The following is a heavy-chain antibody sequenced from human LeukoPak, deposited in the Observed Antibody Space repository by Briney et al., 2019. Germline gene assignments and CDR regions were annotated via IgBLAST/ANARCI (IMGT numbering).Heavy chain of an antibody. CDR3: ARDSGGGYCSGGSCYSSRDAFDI. V-gene: IGHV1-2*02. Sequence: WASVKVSCKASGYTFTGYYMHWVRQAPGQGLEWMGWINPNSGGTNYAQKFQGRVTMTRDTSISTAYMELSRLRSDDTAVYYCARDSGGGYCSGGSCYSSRDAFDIWGQGTMVTVSS. CDR1: GYTFTGYY. CDR2: INPNSGGT. D-gene: IGHD2-15*01. J-gene: IGHJ3*02.